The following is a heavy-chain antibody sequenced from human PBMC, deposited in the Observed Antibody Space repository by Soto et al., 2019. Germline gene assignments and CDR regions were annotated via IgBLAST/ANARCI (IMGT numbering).Heavy chain of an antibody. V-gene: IGHV1-69*01. CDR3: ARDWPIIAAAAVSYYYGMDV. Sequence: VKVSCKASGGTFSSYAISWVRQAPGQGLEWMGGIIPIFGTANYAQKFQGRVTITADESTSTAYMELSSLRSEDTAVYYCARDWPIIAAAAVSYYYGMDVWGQGTTVTVSS. D-gene: IGHD6-13*01. CDR1: GGTFSSYA. J-gene: IGHJ6*02. CDR2: IIPIFGTA.